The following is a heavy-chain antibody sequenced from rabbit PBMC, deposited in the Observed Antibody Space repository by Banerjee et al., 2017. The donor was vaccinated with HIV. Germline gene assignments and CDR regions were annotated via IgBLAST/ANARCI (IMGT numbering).Heavy chain of an antibody. CDR3: GAGYAGYGYAYGMDL. J-gene: IGHJ6*01. CDR2: ILAGGSGTT. Sequence: QEQLEESGGGLVQPEGSLTLTCKASGFDFSSNAMCWVRQAPGKGLEWIGCILAGGSGTTYYASWAKGRFTISKTSSTTVTLQMTSLTAADTATYFCGAGYAGYGYAYGMDLWGQGTLVTVS. CDR1: GFDFSSNA. V-gene: IGHV1S45*01. D-gene: IGHD6-1*01.